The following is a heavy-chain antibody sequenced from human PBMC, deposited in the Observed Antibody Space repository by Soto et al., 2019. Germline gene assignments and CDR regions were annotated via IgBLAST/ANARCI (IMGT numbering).Heavy chain of an antibody. J-gene: IGHJ4*02. Sequence: GGSLRLSCAASGFTFSDYYMSWIRQAPGKGLEWVSYISSSGSTIYYADSVKGRFTISRDNAKNSLYLQMNSLRAEDTAVYYCAGTLLQYQLRRYYFDYWGQGTLVTVSS. CDR2: ISSSGSTI. V-gene: IGHV3-11*01. CDR1: GFTFSDYY. CDR3: AGTLLQYQLRRYYFDY. D-gene: IGHD4-4*01.